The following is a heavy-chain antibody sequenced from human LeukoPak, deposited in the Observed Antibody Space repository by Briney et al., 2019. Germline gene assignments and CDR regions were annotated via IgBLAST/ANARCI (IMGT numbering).Heavy chain of an antibody. CDR1: GYSISSGYY. CDR3: ASAITVTTDY. J-gene: IGHJ4*02. D-gene: IGHD4-17*01. Sequence: SETLSLTCTVSGYSISSGYYWGWIRQPPGKGLEWIGSIYHSGSACYNPSLKSRVTISVDTSKNQFSLKLSSVTAADTAFYYCASAITVTTDYWGQGTLVTVS. CDR2: IYHSGSA. V-gene: IGHV4-38-2*02.